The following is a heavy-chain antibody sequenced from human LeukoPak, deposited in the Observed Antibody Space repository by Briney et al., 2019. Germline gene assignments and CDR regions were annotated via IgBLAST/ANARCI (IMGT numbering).Heavy chain of an antibody. Sequence: SETLSLTCTVSGGSISSYYWSWIRQPAGKGREWIGRIYTSGSTNYNPSLKSGVTMSVDTSKNQFSLKLSSVTAADTAVYYCARDSMVRGVIIMAVAFDIWGQGTMVTVSS. CDR3: ARDSMVRGVIIMAVAFDI. D-gene: IGHD3-10*01. CDR1: GGSISSYY. V-gene: IGHV4-4*07. J-gene: IGHJ3*02. CDR2: IYTSGST.